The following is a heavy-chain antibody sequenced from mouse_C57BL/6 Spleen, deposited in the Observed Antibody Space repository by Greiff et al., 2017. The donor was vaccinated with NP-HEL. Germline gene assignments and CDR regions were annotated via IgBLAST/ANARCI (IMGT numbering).Heavy chain of an antibody. Sequence: QSPGKGLEWLGVIWSGGSTDYNAAFISRLSISKDNSKSQVFFKMNSLQADDTAIYYCARSTGPYWYFDVWGTGTTVTVSS. J-gene: IGHJ1*03. D-gene: IGHD4-1*02. V-gene: IGHV2-2*01. CDR2: IWSGGST. CDR3: ARSTGPYWYFDV.